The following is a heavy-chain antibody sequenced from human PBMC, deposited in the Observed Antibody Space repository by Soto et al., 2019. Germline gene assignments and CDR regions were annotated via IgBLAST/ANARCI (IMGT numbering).Heavy chain of an antibody. CDR1: GYTFSGFY. D-gene: IGHD6-19*01. J-gene: IGHJ4*02. Sequence: QVLLLQSGAEVKKPGASVKVSCKASGYTFSGFYMHWVRPAPGQGLEWMGWIKPNSGGTKSAEKFQGRVTMTRDTSISTAYMELSRLTSDDTAVYYCASAAVTGTAGLDFWGQGTQVTVSS. CDR3: ASAAVTGTAGLDF. CDR2: IKPNSGGT. V-gene: IGHV1-2*02.